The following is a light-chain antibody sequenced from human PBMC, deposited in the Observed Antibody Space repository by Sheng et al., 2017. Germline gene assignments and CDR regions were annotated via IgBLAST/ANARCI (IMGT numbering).Light chain of an antibody. J-gene: IGLJ3*02. CDR1: SGSIASNY. V-gene: IGLV6-57*01. CDR2: EDN. CDR3: QSYDSSDQV. Sequence: LSLTQPHSVSESPGKTITISCTRSSGSIASNYVQWYQQRPGSSPTTVIYEDNQRPSGVPDRFSGSIDSSSNSASLTISGLQTEDEADYYCQSYDSSDQVFGGGTKVTVL.